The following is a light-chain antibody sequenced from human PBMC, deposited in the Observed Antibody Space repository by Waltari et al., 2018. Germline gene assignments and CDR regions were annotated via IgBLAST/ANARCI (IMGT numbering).Light chain of an antibody. Sequence: SSELTQDPAVSVALGQTVRITCQGDSLRSYYASWNQQKPGQAPVLVIYGKNNRPSGIPDRFSGSSSGNTASLTITGAQAEDEADYYCNSRDSSGNPLYVFGTGTKVTVL. V-gene: IGLV3-19*01. CDR1: SLRSYY. J-gene: IGLJ1*01. CDR3: NSRDSSGNPLYV. CDR2: GKN.